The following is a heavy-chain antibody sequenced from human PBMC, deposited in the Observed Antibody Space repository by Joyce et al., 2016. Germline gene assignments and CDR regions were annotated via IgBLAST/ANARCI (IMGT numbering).Heavy chain of an antibody. J-gene: IGHJ6*02. Sequence: QVQLVQSGAEVKKPGSSVKVSCQSTGDTFTHYAITWVRQAPGQGLEWMGGIIPIFGTADYAQNFQDRVTITADISTTTAYLELSSLRSEDTAVYYCARHITISGVVSDYYGMDVWGQGTTVTVSS. D-gene: IGHD3-3*01. CDR2: IIPIFGTA. V-gene: IGHV1-69*06. CDR1: GDTFTHYA. CDR3: ARHITISGVVSDYYGMDV.